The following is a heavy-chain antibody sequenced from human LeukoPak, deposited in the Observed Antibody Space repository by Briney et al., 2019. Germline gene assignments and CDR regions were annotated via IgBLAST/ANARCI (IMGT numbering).Heavy chain of an antibody. V-gene: IGHV1-18*01. CDR3: ARERPSSGGDA. D-gene: IGHD2-15*01. J-gene: IGHJ4*02. Sequence: ASVKVSCKASGYTFTTYGITWVRQAPGQGLEWMGWISAYNGNTNYAQRLQGRVTMTTDTSTSTAYMELRSLRSGDTAMYYCARERPSSGGDAWGQGTLVTVSS. CDR2: ISAYNGNT. CDR1: GYTFTTYG.